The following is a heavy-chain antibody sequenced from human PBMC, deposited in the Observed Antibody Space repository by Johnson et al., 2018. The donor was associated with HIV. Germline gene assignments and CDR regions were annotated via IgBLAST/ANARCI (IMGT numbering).Heavy chain of an antibody. D-gene: IGHD3-10*01. CDR3: TTMSALWFGDLHVFGDGFDI. J-gene: IGHJ3*02. CDR2: VKSKTDGGTI. CDR1: GFTFSNAL. V-gene: IGHV3-15*01. Sequence: EVQLVESGGGSVKSGGSLRVSCAASGFTFSNALMSWVRQAPGKGLEWVGRVKSKTDGGTIDYAAAVKGRFIISRDDSKNTLYLQMNGLKTEDTAVYYCTTMSALWFGDLHVFGDGFDIWGQGTMVAVSS.